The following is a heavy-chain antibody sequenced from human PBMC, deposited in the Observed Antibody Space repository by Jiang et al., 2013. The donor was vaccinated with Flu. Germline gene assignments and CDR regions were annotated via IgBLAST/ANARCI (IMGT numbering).Heavy chain of an antibody. D-gene: IGHD5-24*01. CDR1: GFTFSTNW. Sequence: LVESGGGLVQPGGSLRLSCAASGFTFSTNWMHWVRQAPGKGLVWVSRISSDGSVTSYADSVKGRFTISRDNPKNTLYLQMNSLRAEDTAVYYCARDIYTAGRDWGQGTLVTVSS. V-gene: IGHV3-74*01. CDR3: ARDIYTAGRD. J-gene: IGHJ4*02. CDR2: ISSDGSVT.